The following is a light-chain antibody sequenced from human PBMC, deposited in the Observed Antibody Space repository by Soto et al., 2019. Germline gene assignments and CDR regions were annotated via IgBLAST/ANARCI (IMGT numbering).Light chain of an antibody. CDR2: YDD. CDR3: AAWDDSLNVVV. J-gene: IGLJ2*01. V-gene: IGLV1-36*01. Sequence: QSVLTQPPSVSEAPRQRVTISCSGSSSNIGNNAVNWYQQRPGKAPKLLIYYDDLLPSGVSDRFSGSKSGTSASLAISGLQSEDEADYYCAAWDDSLNVVVFGGGTQLTVL. CDR1: SSNIGNNA.